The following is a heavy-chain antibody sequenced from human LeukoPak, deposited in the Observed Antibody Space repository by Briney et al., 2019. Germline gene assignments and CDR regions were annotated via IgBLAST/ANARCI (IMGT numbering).Heavy chain of an antibody. V-gene: IGHV3-23*01. CDR2: ISDSGSST. Sequence: GGSLRLSCAASGFTFSTYGMSWVRQAPGKGLEWVSAISDSGSSTYYADSVKRRFTMSRDNSKNTVYLQMNSLRAEDTAVYYCAKDRRGCSSSTCYYRFDYWGQGTLATVSS. J-gene: IGHJ4*02. CDR3: AKDRRGCSSSTCYYRFDY. CDR1: GFTFSTYG. D-gene: IGHD2-2*01.